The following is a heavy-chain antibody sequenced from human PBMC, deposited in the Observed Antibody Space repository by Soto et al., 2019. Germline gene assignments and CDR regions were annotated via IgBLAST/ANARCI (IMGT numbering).Heavy chain of an antibody. Sequence: QVQLQESGPGLVKPSQTLSLTCSVSGGSISRGGYYWSWIRQHPGEGLEWIGDIFYSGNPQYNPSLKSRVIISVDTSKNQFSLTLSSVTAADTAVYYCASGQFSSAWYRAEYLQHWGQGTLVTVSS. D-gene: IGHD6-19*01. CDR2: IFYSGNP. CDR1: GGSISRGGYY. V-gene: IGHV4-31*03. CDR3: ASGQFSSAWYRAEYLQH. J-gene: IGHJ1*01.